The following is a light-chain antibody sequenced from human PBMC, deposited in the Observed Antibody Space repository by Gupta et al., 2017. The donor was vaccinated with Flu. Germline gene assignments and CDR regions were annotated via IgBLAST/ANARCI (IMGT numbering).Light chain of an antibody. Sequence: DTQMTQSPSTLSTSVGDRVTITCRASQSISTRLAWYQQKPGQAPRLLMYKASTIQSGIPSRFSGSGSGTEFTLTISSLQPEDFAAYYCQQYCNYSETFGQGTKVEIK. V-gene: IGKV1-5*03. CDR3: QQYCNYSET. J-gene: IGKJ1*01. CDR1: QSISTR. CDR2: KAS.